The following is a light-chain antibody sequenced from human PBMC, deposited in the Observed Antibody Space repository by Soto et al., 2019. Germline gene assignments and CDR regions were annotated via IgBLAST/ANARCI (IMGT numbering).Light chain of an antibody. Sequence: QSALTQPRSVSGSPGQSVTISCTGTSSDVGDYNYVSWYQRHPGKAPQLMIYAVSKRPSGISNRFSGSKSGNTASLAISGLQAEDEADYYCISYTSSNTWVFGGGTKLTVL. CDR3: ISYTSSNTWV. CDR1: SSDVGDYNY. J-gene: IGLJ3*02. CDR2: AVS. V-gene: IGLV2-11*01.